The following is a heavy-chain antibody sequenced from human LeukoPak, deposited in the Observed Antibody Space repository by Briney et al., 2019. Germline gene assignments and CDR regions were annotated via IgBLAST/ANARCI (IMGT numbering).Heavy chain of an antibody. CDR3: AKDMEPAAGFFDY. D-gene: IGHD6-13*01. Sequence: GGSLRLSCAASGFTFSSYGMHWVRQAPGKGLEWVAFIRYDGSNKYYADSVKGRFTISRDDSKNTLYLQMNSLRAEDTAVYYCAKDMEPAAGFFDYWGQGTLVTVSS. CDR2: IRYDGSNK. J-gene: IGHJ4*02. CDR1: GFTFSSYG. V-gene: IGHV3-30*02.